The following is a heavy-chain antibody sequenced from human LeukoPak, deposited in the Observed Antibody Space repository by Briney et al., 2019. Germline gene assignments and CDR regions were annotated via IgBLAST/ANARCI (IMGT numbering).Heavy chain of an antibody. CDR2: IRNDGSDT. J-gene: IGHJ6*04. CDR3: VKDNPVCHV. CDR1: GFTFSDNG. V-gene: IGHV3-30*02. Sequence: PGGSLALSCTASGFTFSDNGMHWARQAPGKGLEWVAFIRNDGSDTYYADSVKGRFTIYRDNAKNTLYLQMNSLTTEDTAVYYCVKDNPVCHVWGKGTTVAVSS. D-gene: IGHD2-2*01.